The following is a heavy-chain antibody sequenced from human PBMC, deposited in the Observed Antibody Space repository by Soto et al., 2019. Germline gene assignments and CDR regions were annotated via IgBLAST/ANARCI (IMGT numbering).Heavy chain of an antibody. CDR3: ARSRGHTAMASDAFDI. V-gene: IGHV1-69*01. CDR1: GGTFRSYA. CDR2: IIPIFGTA. D-gene: IGHD5-18*01. J-gene: IGHJ3*02. Sequence: VQLVQSGAEVKNPGSSVKVSCKASGGTFRSYAISWVRQAPGQGLEWMGGIIPIFGTANYAQKFQGRVTITADESTSTAYMELSSLRSEDTAVYYCARSRGHTAMASDAFDIWGQGTMVTVSS.